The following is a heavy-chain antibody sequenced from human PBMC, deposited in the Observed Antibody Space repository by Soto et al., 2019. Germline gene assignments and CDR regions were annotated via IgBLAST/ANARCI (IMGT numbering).Heavy chain of an antibody. D-gene: IGHD6-19*01. CDR2: ISGSGGNT. V-gene: IGHV3-23*01. Sequence: EVQQLESGGGLVQPGGSLRLSCAASGFTFSSYAMSWVRQAPGKGLEWVSAISGSGGNTYYADSVKGRFTFSRDNSKNTLYLQMNSLRAEDTAVYYCAKTANGWFSAFDIWGQGTMVTVSS. CDR3: AKTANGWFSAFDI. CDR1: GFTFSSYA. J-gene: IGHJ3*02.